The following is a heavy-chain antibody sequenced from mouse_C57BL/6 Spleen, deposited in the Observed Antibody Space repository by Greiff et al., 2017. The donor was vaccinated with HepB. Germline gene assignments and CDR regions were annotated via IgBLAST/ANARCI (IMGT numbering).Heavy chain of an antibody. V-gene: IGHV1-26*01. CDR1: GYTFTDYY. CDR3: ARCAGGYFDY. Sequence: EVQLQQSGPELVKPGASVKISCKASGYTFTDYYMNWVKQSHGKSLEWIGDINPNNGGTSYNQKFKGKATLTVDKSSSTAYMELRSLTSEDSAVYYCARCAGGYFDYWGQGTTLTVSS. J-gene: IGHJ2*01. CDR2: INPNNGGT.